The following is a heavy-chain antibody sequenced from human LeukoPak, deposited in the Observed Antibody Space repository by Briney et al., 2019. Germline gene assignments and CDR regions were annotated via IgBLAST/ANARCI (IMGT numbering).Heavy chain of an antibody. CDR2: ISGSGGST. V-gene: IGHV3-23*01. J-gene: IGHJ4*02. CDR3: AKVQSSTGWYTFFDY. CDR1: GFTFSSYA. Sequence: GGSLRLSCAASGFTFSSYAMSWVRQAPVKGLEWVSAISGSGGSTYYADSVKGRFTISRDNSKNTLYLQMNSLRAEDTAVYYCAKVQSSTGWYTFFDYWGQGALVTVSS. D-gene: IGHD6-19*01.